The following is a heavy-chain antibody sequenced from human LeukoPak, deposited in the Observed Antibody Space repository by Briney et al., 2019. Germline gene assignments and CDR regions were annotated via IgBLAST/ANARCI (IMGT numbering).Heavy chain of an antibody. Sequence: PSETLSLTCTVSGGSISSGGYSWSWIRQPPGKGLEWIGYIYHSGSTYYNPSLKSRVTISVDRSKNQFSLKLSSVTAADTAVYYCARAADYYDSSGYYSLAFDIWGQGTMVTVSS. CDR2: IYHSGST. CDR1: GGSISSGGYS. J-gene: IGHJ3*02. D-gene: IGHD3-22*01. V-gene: IGHV4-30-2*01. CDR3: ARAADYYDSSGYYSLAFDI.